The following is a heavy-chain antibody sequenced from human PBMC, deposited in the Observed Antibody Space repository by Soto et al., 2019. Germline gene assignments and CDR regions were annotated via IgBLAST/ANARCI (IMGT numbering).Heavy chain of an antibody. CDR1: GFTFSSYG. D-gene: IGHD3-22*01. Sequence: GGSLRLSCAASGFTFSSYGMHWVRQAPGKGLEWVAVIWYDGSNKYYADSVKGRFTISRDNSKNTLYLQMNSLRAEDTAVYYCARDGYNYYDSSGYGYYFDYWGQGTLVTVSS. V-gene: IGHV3-33*01. CDR2: IWYDGSNK. CDR3: ARDGYNYYDSSGYGYYFDY. J-gene: IGHJ4*02.